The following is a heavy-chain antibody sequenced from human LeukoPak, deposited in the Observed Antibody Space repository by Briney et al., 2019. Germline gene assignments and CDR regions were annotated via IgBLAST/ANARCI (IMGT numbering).Heavy chain of an antibody. CDR3: AREKGGYYDSSGPWSY. Sequence: SETLFLTCTVSGVSISSSNSYWGWIRQPPGKGLEWIGSIYYSGNTYYNPSLKSRVTISVDTSKNQFSLKLSSVTAADTAVYYCAREKGGYYDSSGPWSYWGQGTLVTVSS. CDR2: IYYSGNT. CDR1: GVSISSSNSY. D-gene: IGHD3-22*01. V-gene: IGHV4-39*07. J-gene: IGHJ4*02.